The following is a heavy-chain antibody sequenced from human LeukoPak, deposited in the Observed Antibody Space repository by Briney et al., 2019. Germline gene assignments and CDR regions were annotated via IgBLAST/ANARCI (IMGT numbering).Heavy chain of an antibody. V-gene: IGHV1-69*13. CDR1: GGTFSSYA. D-gene: IGHD1-7*01. Sequence: SVKVSCKASGGTFSSYAISWVRQAPGQGLGWMGGVIPIFGTANYAQKFQGRVTITADESTSTAYMELSSLRSEDTAVYYCASPSEVTGTTGYYFDYWGQGTLVTVSS. CDR3: ASPSEVTGTTGYYFDY. J-gene: IGHJ4*02. CDR2: VIPIFGTA.